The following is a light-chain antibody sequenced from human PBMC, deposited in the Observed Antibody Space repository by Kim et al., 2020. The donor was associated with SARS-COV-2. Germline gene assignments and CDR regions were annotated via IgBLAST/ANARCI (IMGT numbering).Light chain of an antibody. CDR1: SLRSYY. CDR2: GKN. V-gene: IGLV3-19*01. CDR3: NSRDSSGNPPYV. Sequence: LGQEVRITCQGDSLRSYYASWYQQKPGQAPVLVIYGKNNRPSGIPDRFSGSSSGNTASLTITGAQAEDEADYYCNSRDSSGNPPYVFGTGTKVTVL. J-gene: IGLJ1*01.